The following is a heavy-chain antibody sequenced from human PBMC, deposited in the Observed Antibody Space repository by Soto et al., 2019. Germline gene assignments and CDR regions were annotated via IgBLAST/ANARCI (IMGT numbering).Heavy chain of an antibody. J-gene: IGHJ6*02. Sequence: QVQLVQSGAEVKKPGSSVKVSCKASGGTFSSYAISWVRQAPGQGLEWMGGIIPIVGTGNYAQNFQGRVTISADESTSTAYMEMSRLKSEDTAMYYCARDRRAAGRPGMDVWGQGTPVTVSS. CDR3: ARDRRAAGRPGMDV. D-gene: IGHD6-13*01. CDR2: IIPIVGTG. CDR1: GGTFSSYA. V-gene: IGHV1-69*01.